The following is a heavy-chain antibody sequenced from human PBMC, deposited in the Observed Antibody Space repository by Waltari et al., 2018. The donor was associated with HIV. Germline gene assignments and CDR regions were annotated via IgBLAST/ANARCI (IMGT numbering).Heavy chain of an antibody. CDR1: GFTFSTYW. Sequence: EVLLVESGGGLVKPGGSLRLSCAASGFTFSTYWLHWVRQAPGKGLVWVSRIDEYGGITNYADSVEGRFTISRDNAKNTLYLQMNNLRAEDTATYYCARDLSGYSDYWGQGTLVTVSS. D-gene: IGHD3-3*01. J-gene: IGHJ4*02. V-gene: IGHV3-74*01. CDR3: ARDLSGYSDY. CDR2: IDEYGGIT.